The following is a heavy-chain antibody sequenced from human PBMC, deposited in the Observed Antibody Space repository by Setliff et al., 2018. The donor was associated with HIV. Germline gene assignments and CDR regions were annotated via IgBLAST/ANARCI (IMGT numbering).Heavy chain of an antibody. D-gene: IGHD2-2*01. V-gene: IGHV3-21*01. J-gene: IGHJ4*02. Sequence: GGSLRLSCAVSGFTFSSYTMSWVRQAPGKGLEWISSISHSGSDIYYADSVKGRFTISRDNAKNSLYLQMSSLRAEDTAVYHCVRKEIGVAAASDYFDYWGPGSRVTVSS. CDR1: GFTFSSYT. CDR3: VRKEIGVAAASDYFDY. CDR2: ISHSGSDI.